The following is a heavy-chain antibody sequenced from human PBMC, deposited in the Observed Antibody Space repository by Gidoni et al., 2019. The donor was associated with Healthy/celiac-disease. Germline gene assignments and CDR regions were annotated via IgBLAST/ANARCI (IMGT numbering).Heavy chain of an antibody. CDR1: GGSISSGGYY. V-gene: IGHV4-30-4*01. D-gene: IGHD3-22*01. CDR3: ARAYYDSSGPQEMGLDY. CDR2: IYYSGST. J-gene: IGHJ4*02. Sequence: QVQLQESGPGLVKPSQTLSLTCTVSGGSISSGGYYWSWIRQPPGKGLEWIGYIYYSGSTYYNPSLKSRVTISVDTSKNQFSLKLSSVTAADTAVYYCARAYYDSSGPQEMGLDYWGQGTLVTVSS.